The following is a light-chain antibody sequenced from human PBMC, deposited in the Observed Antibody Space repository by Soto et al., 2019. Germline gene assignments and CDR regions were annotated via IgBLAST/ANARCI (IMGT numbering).Light chain of an antibody. CDR1: QSVSSS. Sequence: EIVMTQSPATLSVSPGERATLSCRASQSVSSSLAWYQHKPGQALRLLIHGASTRATGIPARFSGSGSGTQLTLAISSLQSEDFAVYYCQQYNDWPLTFGQGTKVEIK. CDR2: GAS. J-gene: IGKJ1*01. V-gene: IGKV3D-15*01. CDR3: QQYNDWPLT.